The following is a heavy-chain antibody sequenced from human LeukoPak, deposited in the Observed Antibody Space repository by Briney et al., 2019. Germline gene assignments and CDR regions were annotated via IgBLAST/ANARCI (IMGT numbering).Heavy chain of an antibody. V-gene: IGHV3-23*01. CDR1: GFTFSSYG. Sequence: GGSLRLSCAASGFTFSSYGMSWVRQAPGKGPEWVSAISGSGGSTYYADSVKGRFTISRDNSKNTLYLQMNSLRAEDTAVYYCAKESRITMVRGVIMPIDYWGQGTLVTVSS. D-gene: IGHD3-10*01. CDR2: ISGSGGST. CDR3: AKESRITMVRGVIMPIDY. J-gene: IGHJ4*02.